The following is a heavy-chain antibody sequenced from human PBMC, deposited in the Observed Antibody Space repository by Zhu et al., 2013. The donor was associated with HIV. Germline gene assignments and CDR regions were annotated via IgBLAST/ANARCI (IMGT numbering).Heavy chain of an antibody. Sequence: QVQLQESGPGLVKPSETLSLTCTVSGGSISSYYWSWIRQPPGKGLEWIGYIYYSGSTNYNPSLKSRVTISVDKSKNQFSLKLSSVTAADTAVYYCARGKGNYYYYYMDVWGKGTTVTVSS. CDR2: IYYSGST. CDR1: GGSISSYY. CDR3: ARGKGNYYYYYMDV. J-gene: IGHJ6*03. D-gene: IGHD3-10*01. V-gene: IGHV4-59*12.